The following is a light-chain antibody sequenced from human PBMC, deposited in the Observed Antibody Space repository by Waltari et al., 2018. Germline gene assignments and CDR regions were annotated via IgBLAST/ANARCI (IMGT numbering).Light chain of an antibody. V-gene: IGKV2-28*01. J-gene: IGKJ3*01. Sequence: DIVMTQSPLSLPVPPGEPASISCRSSQSLLHSNGSHYLDWYLQQPGQSPQFLIYLGSNRASGVPHRFSGSGSGTDFTLKISRVEAEDVGVYYCMQALQTPITFGPGTKVDIK. CDR3: MQALQTPIT. CDR2: LGS. CDR1: QSLLHSNGSHY.